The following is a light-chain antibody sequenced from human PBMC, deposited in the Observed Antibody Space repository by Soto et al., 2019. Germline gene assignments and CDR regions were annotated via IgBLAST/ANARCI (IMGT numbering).Light chain of an antibody. V-gene: IGKV2D-29*02. CDR1: QSLLHSNGYNY. CDR3: MQSTQLPPT. Sequence: DIVMTQSPLSLPVTPGEPSSISFSSSQSLLHSNGYNYLDWYLQKPGQSPQLLIYEVSTRVSGVPDRFSGSGSGTDFTLEISRVETDDVGIYYCMQSTQLPPTFGQGTRLEIK. CDR2: EVS. J-gene: IGKJ5*01.